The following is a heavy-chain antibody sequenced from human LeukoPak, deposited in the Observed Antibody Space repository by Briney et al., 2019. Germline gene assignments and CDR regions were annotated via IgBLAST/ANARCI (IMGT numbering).Heavy chain of an antibody. CDR2: IYTSGST. Sequence: PETLSLTCTVSGGSISSYYWSWIRQPAGKGLEWIGRIYTSGSTNYNPSLKSRVTMSVDTSKNQFSLKLSSVTAADTAVYYCARSYGSGRRVSYYYMDVWGKGTTVTVSS. CDR1: GGSISSYY. V-gene: IGHV4-4*07. J-gene: IGHJ6*03. CDR3: ARSYGSGRRVSYYYMDV. D-gene: IGHD3-10*01.